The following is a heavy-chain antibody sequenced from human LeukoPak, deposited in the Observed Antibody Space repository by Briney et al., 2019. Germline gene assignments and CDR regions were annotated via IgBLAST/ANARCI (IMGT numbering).Heavy chain of an antibody. CDR2: INPNSGGT. CDR3: EDNGWSKDYFFDY. CDR1: GYTVTGYY. D-gene: IGHD6-19*01. J-gene: IGHJ4*02. V-gene: IGHV1-2*02. Sequence: ASVKVSCKASGYTVTGYYMHWVRQAPGQGLEWMGWINPNSGGTNYAQRFQGRVTMTRDTSISTAYMELSRLRSDDTAVYYCEDNGWSKDYFFDYWGQGTLVTVSS.